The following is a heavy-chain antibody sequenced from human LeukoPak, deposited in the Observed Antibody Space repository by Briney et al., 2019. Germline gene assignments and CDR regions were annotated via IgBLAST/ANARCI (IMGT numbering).Heavy chain of an antibody. CDR2: IKPNSGGT. V-gene: IGHV1-2*02. Sequence: ASVKVSFTASGYTFTGYYMHWVRQAPGQGLEWMGWIKPNSGGTNYAQKFQGRVTMTRDTSISTAYMELSRLRSDDTAVYYCARGSGGSGKGDWFDPWGQGTLVTVSS. CDR1: GYTFTGYY. J-gene: IGHJ5*02. CDR3: ARGSGGSGKGDWFDP. D-gene: IGHD3-10*01.